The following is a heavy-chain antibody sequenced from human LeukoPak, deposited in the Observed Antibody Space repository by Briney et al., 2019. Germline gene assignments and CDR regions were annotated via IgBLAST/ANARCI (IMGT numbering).Heavy chain of an antibody. Sequence: SVKVSCKGSGGTFSSYAISWVRQAPGQGLEWMGWIIPIFGTANYAQKLQGRVTISTDESTSTAYMELSSLRSEDTAVYHCAREDRDYYYMDVWGKGTTVTVSS. CDR2: IIPIFGTA. J-gene: IGHJ6*03. CDR3: AREDRDYYYMDV. V-gene: IGHV1-69*05. CDR1: GGTFSSYA.